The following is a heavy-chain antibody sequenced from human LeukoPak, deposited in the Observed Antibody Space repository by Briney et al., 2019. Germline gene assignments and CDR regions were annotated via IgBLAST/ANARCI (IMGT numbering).Heavy chain of an antibody. J-gene: IGHJ4*02. V-gene: IGHV3-23*01. D-gene: IGHD2-2*01. CDR1: GFTFSSYA. CDR2: ISGSGGST. CDR3: AKEGCSSTSCYLSEFDY. Sequence: GGXLRLSCAASGFTFSSYAMSWVRQAPGKGLEWVSAISGSGGSTYYADSVKGRFTISRDNSNNTLYLQMNSLRAEDTAVYYCAKEGCSSTSCYLSEFDYWGQGTLVTVSS.